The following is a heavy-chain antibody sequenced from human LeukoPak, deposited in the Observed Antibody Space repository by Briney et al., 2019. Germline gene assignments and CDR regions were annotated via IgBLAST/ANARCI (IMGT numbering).Heavy chain of an antibody. CDR1: GFTFSSYA. D-gene: IGHD3-3*01. J-gene: IGHJ4*02. CDR3: AKDLNWVRHYDFWSGYVGYFDY. Sequence: GGSLRLSCAASGFTFSSYAMSWVRQAPGKGLEWVSAISGSGGSTYYADSVKGRFTISRDNSKNTLYLQMNSLRAEDTAVYYCAKDLNWVRHYDFWSGYVGYFDYWGQGTLVTVSS. CDR2: ISGSGGST. V-gene: IGHV3-23*01.